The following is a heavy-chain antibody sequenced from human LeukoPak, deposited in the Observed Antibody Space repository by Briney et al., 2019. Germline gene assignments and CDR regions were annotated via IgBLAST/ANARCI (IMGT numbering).Heavy chain of an antibody. V-gene: IGHV3-11*01. CDR2: ISSRGSTI. Sequence: GGSLRLSCAASGFTFSDYYMSWIRQAPGKGLEWVSYISSRGSTIYYADSVKGRFTISRDNAKHSLYLQMNSLRAEDTAVYYGASSVTDWFDPWGQGTLVTVSS. CDR1: GFTFSDYY. J-gene: IGHJ5*02. D-gene: IGHD4-11*01. CDR3: ASSVTDWFDP.